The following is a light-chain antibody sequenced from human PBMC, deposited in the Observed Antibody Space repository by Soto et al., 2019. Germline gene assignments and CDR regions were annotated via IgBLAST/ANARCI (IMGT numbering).Light chain of an antibody. V-gene: IGKV3-15*01. CDR1: QSVRASN. J-gene: IGKJ4*01. Sequence: EIVMTQSPATLSVSPGERATLSCRASQSVRASNLAWYQQKPGQAPRLLIYDASTRATGIPARFSGSGSGTEFTLTISSLQSEDFAVYYCQQYNNWPRTFGGGTKVEIK. CDR3: QQYNNWPRT. CDR2: DAS.